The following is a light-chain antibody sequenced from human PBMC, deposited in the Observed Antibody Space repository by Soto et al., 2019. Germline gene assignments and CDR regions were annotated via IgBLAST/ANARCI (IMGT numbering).Light chain of an antibody. J-gene: IGKJ2*01. CDR2: DAS. Sequence: EIVLTQSPATLSLSPGERATLSCRASQSVSSYLAWYQQKPGQAPRLLIYDASNRATGIPARFSGSESGTDFTLTISSLEPEDFAVYYCQQRSNWPPGYTFGRGTKLEIK. CDR3: QQRSNWPPGYT. CDR1: QSVSSY. V-gene: IGKV3-11*01.